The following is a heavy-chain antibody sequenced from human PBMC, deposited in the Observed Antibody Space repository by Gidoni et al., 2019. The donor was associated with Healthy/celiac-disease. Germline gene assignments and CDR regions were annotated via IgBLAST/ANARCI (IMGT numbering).Heavy chain of an antibody. Sequence: EVQLVESGGGLVQPGGSLRLSCAASGFTFSSYSMNWVRQAPGKGLEWVSYISSSSSTIYYADSVKGRFTISRDNAKNSLYLQMNSLRAEDTAVYYCAPTQRRTMIVVGGLDPWGQGTLVTVSS. V-gene: IGHV3-48*01. J-gene: IGHJ5*02. CDR1: GFTFSSYS. CDR2: ISSSSSTI. D-gene: IGHD3-22*01. CDR3: APTQRRTMIVVGGLDP.